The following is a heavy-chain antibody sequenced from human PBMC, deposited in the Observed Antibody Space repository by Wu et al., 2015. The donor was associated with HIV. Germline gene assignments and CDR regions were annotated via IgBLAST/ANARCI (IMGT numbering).Heavy chain of an antibody. CDR2: IGVDNDNT. Sequence: QIHLVQSGPEVKKPGASVKVSCKASGFTFSSYAISWVRQAPGQGLEWMGWIGVDNDNTNYAQKLQGRVTMTTDTSTSTVYMELRSLRSDDTAVYYCARDRPYFDYWGQGTLVTVSS. V-gene: IGHV1-18*01. J-gene: IGHJ4*02. D-gene: IGHD6-6*01. CDR1: GFTFSSYA. CDR3: ARDRPYFDY.